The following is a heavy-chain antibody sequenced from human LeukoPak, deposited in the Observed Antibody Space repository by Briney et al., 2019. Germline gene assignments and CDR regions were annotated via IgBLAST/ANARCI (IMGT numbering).Heavy chain of an antibody. Sequence: SVKVSCKASGFTLTSSAVQWARQARGQRLEWIGWIVVGSGNTNYAQTFQERVTITRDMSTSTAYMELSSLRSEDTAVYYCAAAEVVVVAATDYYYYGMDVWGQGTTVTVSS. D-gene: IGHD2-15*01. CDR3: AAAEVVVVAATDYYYYGMDV. V-gene: IGHV1-58*01. CDR1: GFTLTSSA. CDR2: IVVGSGNT. J-gene: IGHJ6*02.